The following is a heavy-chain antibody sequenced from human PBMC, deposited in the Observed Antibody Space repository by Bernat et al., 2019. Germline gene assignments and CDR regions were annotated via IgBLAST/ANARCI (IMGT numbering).Heavy chain of an antibody. CDR2: IRSKANNYAT. V-gene: IGHV3-73*01. CDR1: GFTFSGSV. Sequence: EVQLVESGGGLVQPGGSLKLSCAASGFTFSGSVMHWVRQASGKGLEWVGRIRSKANNYATIYAASVKGRFTISSDDSKNMAYLQMNSLKAEDTAVYYCTRLEDGYNFLVNWGQGTLVTVSS. D-gene: IGHD5-24*01. J-gene: IGHJ1*01. CDR3: TRLEDGYNFLVN.